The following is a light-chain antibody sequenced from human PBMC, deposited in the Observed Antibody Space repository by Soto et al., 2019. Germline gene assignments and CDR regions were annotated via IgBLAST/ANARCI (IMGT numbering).Light chain of an antibody. Sequence: QSALTQPPSASGSPGQSXXXSCTGTSSDDGGYNYVSWYQQHPGKAPKLMIYEVSKRPSGVPDRFSGSKSGNTASLTVSGLQAEDEADYYCSSYAGSKFVFGTGTKLTVL. CDR1: SSDDGGYNY. CDR2: EVS. J-gene: IGLJ1*01. V-gene: IGLV2-8*01. CDR3: SSYAGSKFV.